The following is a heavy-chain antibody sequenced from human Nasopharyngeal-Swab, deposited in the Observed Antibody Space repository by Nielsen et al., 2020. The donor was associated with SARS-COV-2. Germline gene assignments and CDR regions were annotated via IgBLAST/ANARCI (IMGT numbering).Heavy chain of an antibody. V-gene: IGHV1-2*06. J-gene: IGHJ4*02. Sequence: ASVKVSCKTSGYTFTGYYMDWVRQAPGQGPEWMGRINPNTGVTTYAQKFQGRVIMTRDTSIGTAYMELSRLRSDDTAIYYCARENTMFRGVIALFDYRGQGTLVTVSS. CDR3: ARENTMFRGVIALFDY. CDR1: GYTFTGYY. CDR2: INPNTGVT. D-gene: IGHD3-10*01.